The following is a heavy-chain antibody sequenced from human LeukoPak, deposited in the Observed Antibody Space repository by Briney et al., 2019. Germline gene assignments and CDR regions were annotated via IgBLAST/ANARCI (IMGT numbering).Heavy chain of an antibody. CDR3: ATADKWEPLDY. V-gene: IGHV1-24*01. CDR2: FDPEDGES. D-gene: IGHD1-26*01. Sequence: WVXXXPXXXXXWMGGFDPEDGESIFAQRFQGRFSMTEDTSTDTAYMELRSLRPEDTAVYYCATADKWEPLDYWGQGTLVTVSS. J-gene: IGHJ4*02.